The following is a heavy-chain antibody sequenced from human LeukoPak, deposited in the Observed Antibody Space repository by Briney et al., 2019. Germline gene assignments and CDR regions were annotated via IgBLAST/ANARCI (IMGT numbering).Heavy chain of an antibody. CDR1: GFTFSSYW. V-gene: IGHV3-7*01. J-gene: IGHJ4*02. Sequence: GGSLRLSCAASGFTFSSYWMSWVRQAPGKGLEWVANIKQDGSEKYYVDSVKGRFTISRDNAKNSLFLQMNSLRGEDTAVYYCARDKVGGSMAGSNFDYWGQGTLVTVSS. CDR3: ARDKVGGSMAGSNFDY. D-gene: IGHD6-19*01. CDR2: IKQDGSEK.